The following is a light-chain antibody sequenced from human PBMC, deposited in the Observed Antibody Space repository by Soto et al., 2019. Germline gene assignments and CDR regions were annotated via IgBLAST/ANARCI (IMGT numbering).Light chain of an antibody. Sequence: QSALTQPASVSGSPGQSIAISCTGTSSDVGGYNYVSWYQQHPGKAPKLMVYDVNDRPSGVSHRFSGSKSGNTASLTISGLQTEDVADYYCSSYTSSSTYVFGTGTKVTVL. V-gene: IGLV2-14*01. CDR3: SSYTSSSTYV. CDR1: SSDVGGYNY. J-gene: IGLJ1*01. CDR2: DVN.